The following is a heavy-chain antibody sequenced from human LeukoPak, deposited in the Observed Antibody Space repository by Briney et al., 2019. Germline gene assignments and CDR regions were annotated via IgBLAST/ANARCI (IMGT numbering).Heavy chain of an antibody. D-gene: IGHD2-15*01. V-gene: IGHV4-34*01. CDR3: ARGRIVVVVAASQYYFDY. J-gene: IGHJ4*02. Sequence: PSETLSLTCAVYGGSFSGYYWSWIRQPPGKGLEWIGEINHSGSTNYNPSLKSRVTISVGTSKNQFSLKLSSVTAADTAVYYCARGRIVVVVAASQYYFDYWGQGTLVTVSS. CDR2: INHSGST. CDR1: GGSFSGYY.